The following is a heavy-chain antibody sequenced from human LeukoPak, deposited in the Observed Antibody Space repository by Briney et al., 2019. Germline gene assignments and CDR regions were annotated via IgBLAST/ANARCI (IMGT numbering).Heavy chain of an antibody. J-gene: IGHJ3*02. Sequence: SQTLSLTCTVSGGSINSGGYYWTWIRQPPGEGLEWIAYFSHSGSTFYNPSLKSRVTISLDTSKNQFSLNLRSVTAADTAVYYCARFEPTVTQQYAFDIWGQGTMVTVSS. CDR2: FSHSGST. D-gene: IGHD4-17*01. CDR3: ARFEPTVTQQYAFDI. V-gene: IGHV4-30-2*02. CDR1: GGSINSGGYY.